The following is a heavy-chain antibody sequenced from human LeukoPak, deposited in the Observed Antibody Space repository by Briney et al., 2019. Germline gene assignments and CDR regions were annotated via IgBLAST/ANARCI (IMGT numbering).Heavy chain of an antibody. CDR1: GFTFSSYA. CDR2: ISGSGGST. J-gene: IGHJ4*02. V-gene: IGHV3-23*01. Sequence: GGSLRLSCAASGFTFSSYAMRWVRQAPGKGLEWVSAISGSGGSTYYADSVKGRFTISRDNSKNTLYLQMNSLRAEDTAVYYCAKGRGITMIVVVPPMGYWGQGTLVTVSS. D-gene: IGHD3-22*01. CDR3: AKGRGITMIVVVPPMGY.